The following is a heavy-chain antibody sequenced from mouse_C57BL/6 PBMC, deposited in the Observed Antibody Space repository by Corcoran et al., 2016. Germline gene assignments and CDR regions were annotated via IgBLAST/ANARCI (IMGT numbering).Heavy chain of an antibody. D-gene: IGHD2-1*01. CDR1: GYTFTDYY. V-gene: IGHV1-84*01. J-gene: IGHJ4*01. CDR2: IYTGSGNT. Sequence: QIQLQQSGPELVKPGASVKLSCKASGYTFTDYYINWVKQRPGQGLEWVGWIYTGSGNTKYNEKFKGKATLPVDTSSSTAYMQLSSLTSEDSVVYFCARQQIYYGNPYAMDYWGQGTSVTVSS. CDR3: ARQQIYYGNPYAMDY.